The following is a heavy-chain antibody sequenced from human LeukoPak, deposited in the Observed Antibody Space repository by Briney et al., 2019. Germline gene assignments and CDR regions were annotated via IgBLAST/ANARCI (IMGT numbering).Heavy chain of an antibody. J-gene: IGHJ6*03. D-gene: IGHD5-18*01. V-gene: IGHV4-34*01. CDR2: INHSGST. CDR1: GGSFSGYY. CDR3: ARLRSYSWFYMDV. Sequence: SETLSLTCAVYGGSFSGYYWSWIRQPPGKGLEWIGEINHSGSTNYNPSLKSRVTISVDTSKNQFSLKLSSVTAVDTAVYYCARLRSYSWFYMDVWGKGTTVTVSS.